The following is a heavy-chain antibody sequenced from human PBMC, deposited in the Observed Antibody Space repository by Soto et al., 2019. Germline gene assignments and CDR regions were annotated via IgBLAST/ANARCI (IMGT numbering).Heavy chain of an antibody. D-gene: IGHD4-4*01. CDR1: GFTFSSYA. V-gene: IGHV3-30-3*01. Sequence: QVQLVESGGGVVQPGRSLRLSCAASGFTFSSYAMHWVRQAPGKGLEWVAVISYDGSNKYYADSVKGRFTISRDNSKNTQYLQMNSQRAEDTEVSYCARPLWRDDYNWGYFELWGRGTLVTVSS. CDR3: ARPLWRDDYNWGYFEL. CDR2: ISYDGSNK. J-gene: IGHJ2*01.